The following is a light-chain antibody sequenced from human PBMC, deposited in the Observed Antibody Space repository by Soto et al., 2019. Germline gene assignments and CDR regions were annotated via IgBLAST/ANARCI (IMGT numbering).Light chain of an antibody. V-gene: IGKV1-5*03. CDR1: QTVSSW. Sequence: DIQMTQSPSTLSASVGDRVTITCRASQTVSSWLAWYQQKPGKAPEVLIYKTSSLESGVPSRFSGSGSGTEFTLTISSLQPDDFATYYCQQYHSFPFTFGPGTKVDIK. CDR3: QQYHSFPFT. CDR2: KTS. J-gene: IGKJ3*01.